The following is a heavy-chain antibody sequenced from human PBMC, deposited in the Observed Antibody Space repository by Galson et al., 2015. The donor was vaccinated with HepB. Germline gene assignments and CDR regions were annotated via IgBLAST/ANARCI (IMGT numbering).Heavy chain of an antibody. V-gene: IGHV4-34*01. CDR2: INHSGST. Sequence: TLSLTCAVYGGSFSGYHWSWIRQPPGKGLEWIGEINHSGSTNYNPSLKSRVTISVDTSKNQFSLKLSSVTAADTAVYYCARDDFWSGYYSYRHYYYYMDVWGKGTTVTVSS. CDR1: GGSFSGYH. J-gene: IGHJ6*03. D-gene: IGHD3-3*01. CDR3: ARDDFWSGYYSYRHYYYYMDV.